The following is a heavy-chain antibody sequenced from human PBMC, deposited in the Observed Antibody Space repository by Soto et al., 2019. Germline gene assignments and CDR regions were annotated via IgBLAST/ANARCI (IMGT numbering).Heavy chain of an antibody. D-gene: IGHD1-26*01. CDR3: ASRSAGTIFDY. CDR1: GGSISSSSYY. V-gene: IGHV4-39*01. Sequence: QLQLQESGPGLVKPSETLSLTCTVSGGSISSSSYYWGWIRQPPGKGLEWIGNIYYSGSTYYNPSLKSRVTISVDTSKNQFSLKLSSVTAADTAVYYCASRSAGTIFDYWGQGTLVTVSS. CDR2: IYYSGST. J-gene: IGHJ4*02.